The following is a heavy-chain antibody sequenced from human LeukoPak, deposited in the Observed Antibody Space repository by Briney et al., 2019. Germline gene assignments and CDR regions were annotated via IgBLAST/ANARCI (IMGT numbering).Heavy chain of an antibody. CDR3: ATQKGYSSGRTPLDY. V-gene: IGHV1-18*01. D-gene: IGHD6-19*01. CDR1: GYTFTSYG. J-gene: IGHJ4*02. CDR2: ISAYNGNT. Sequence: ASVKVSCKASGYTFTSYGISWVRQAPGQGLEWMGWISAYNGNTNYAQKLQGRVTMTTDTSTSTAYMELRSLRSDDTAVYYCATQKGYSSGRTPLDYWGQGTLVTVSS.